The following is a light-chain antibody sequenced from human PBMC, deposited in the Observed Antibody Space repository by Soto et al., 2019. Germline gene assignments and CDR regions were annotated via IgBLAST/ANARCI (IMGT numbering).Light chain of an antibody. J-gene: IGLJ1*01. V-gene: IGLV1-40*01. Sequence: QSVLTQPPSVSGAPGQTVIISCSGSSSNIGAPYDVNWYRQLPGTAPKLLIYGNMNRPSGVPDRFSGSKSGTSASLAITGLQAEDEADYNCQSYDSSLSGYVFGTGTKLTVL. CDR2: GNM. CDR1: SSNIGAPYD. CDR3: QSYDSSLSGYV.